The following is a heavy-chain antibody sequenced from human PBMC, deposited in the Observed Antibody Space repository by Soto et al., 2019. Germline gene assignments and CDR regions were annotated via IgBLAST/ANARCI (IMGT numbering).Heavy chain of an antibody. V-gene: IGHV3-9*01. CDR3: ARETQPNPGTGGFDY. J-gene: IGHJ4*02. D-gene: IGHD7-27*01. CDR2: ISWNSGDV. CDR1: GFTFDDYA. Sequence: PGGSLRLSCVASGFTFDDYAMHWVRQVPGKGLEWVSGISWNSGDVRYADSVKGRFIISRDNVKNSLYLQMNSLRGDDTAFYYCARETQPNPGTGGFDYWGQGALVTVSS.